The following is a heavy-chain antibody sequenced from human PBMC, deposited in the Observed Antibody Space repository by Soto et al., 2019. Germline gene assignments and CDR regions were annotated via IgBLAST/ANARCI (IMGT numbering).Heavy chain of an antibody. D-gene: IGHD6-19*01. CDR2: IIPIFGTA. CDR1: GGTFSSYA. CDR3: AREEVAVAGTAFDI. V-gene: IGHV1-69*13. J-gene: IGHJ3*02. Sequence: RASVKVSCKASGGTFSSYAISWVRQAPGQGLEWMGGIIPIFGTANYAQKFQGRVTITADESTSTAYMELSSLRSEETAVYYCAREEVAVAGTAFDIWGQGTMVTVSS.